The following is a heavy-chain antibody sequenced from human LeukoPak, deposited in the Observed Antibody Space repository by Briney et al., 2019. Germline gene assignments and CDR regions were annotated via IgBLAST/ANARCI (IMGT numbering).Heavy chain of an antibody. CDR2: IYYSGST. Sequence: SQTLSLTCTVSGGSISSGDYYWSWIRQPPGKGLGWIGYIYYSGSTYYNPSLKSRVTISVDTSKNQFSMNLSSVTAADTAVYYCARENPLYCSSTSCYAFDYWGQGTLVTVSS. V-gene: IGHV4-30-4*08. J-gene: IGHJ4*02. CDR3: ARENPLYCSSTSCYAFDY. D-gene: IGHD2-2*01. CDR1: GGSISSGDYY.